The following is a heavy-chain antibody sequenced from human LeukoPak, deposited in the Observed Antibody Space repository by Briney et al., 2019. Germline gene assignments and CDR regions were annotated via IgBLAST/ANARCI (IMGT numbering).Heavy chain of an antibody. V-gene: IGHV3-7*01. CDR2: IKQDGSEK. CDR3: ARDDCSGGSCYFDY. CDR1: GLTFSSYW. D-gene: IGHD2-15*01. J-gene: IGHJ4*02. Sequence: GGSLRLSCAASGLTFSSYWMSWVRQAPGKGLEWVANIKQDGSEKYYVDSVKGRFTISRDNAKNSLYLQMNSLRAEDTAVYYCARDDCSGGSCYFDYWGQGTLVTVSS.